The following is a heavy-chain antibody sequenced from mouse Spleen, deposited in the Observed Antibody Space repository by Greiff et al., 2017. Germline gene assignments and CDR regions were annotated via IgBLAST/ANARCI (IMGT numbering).Heavy chain of an antibody. CDR2: INPGSGGT. J-gene: IGHJ2*01. V-gene: IGHV1-54*01. CDR3: ARLITTGGFFDY. D-gene: IGHD2-4*01. Sequence: VKLMESGAELVRPGTSVKVSCKASGYAFTNYLIEWVKQRPGQGLEWIGVINPGSGGTNYNEKFKGKATLTADKSSSTAYMQLSSLTSEDSAVYFCARLITTGGFFDYWGQGTTLTVSS. CDR1: GYAFTNYL.